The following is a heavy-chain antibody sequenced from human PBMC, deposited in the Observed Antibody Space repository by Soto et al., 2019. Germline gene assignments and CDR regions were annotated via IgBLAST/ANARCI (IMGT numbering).Heavy chain of an antibody. CDR1: GGSISSGGYY. D-gene: IGHD6-19*01. CDR2: IYYSGIT. Sequence: SETLSLTCTVSGGSISSGGYYWSWIRQHPGKGLEWIGYIYYSGITYYNPSLKSRVTISVDTSKNQFSLKLSSVTATDTAVYYCARGGIAVAGYFDYWGQGTLVTVSS. J-gene: IGHJ4*02. V-gene: IGHV4-31*03. CDR3: ARGGIAVAGYFDY.